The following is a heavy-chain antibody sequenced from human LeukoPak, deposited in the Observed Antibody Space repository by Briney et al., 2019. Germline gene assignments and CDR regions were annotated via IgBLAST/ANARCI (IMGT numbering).Heavy chain of an antibody. J-gene: IGHJ3*02. V-gene: IGHV4-30-2*01. Sequence: SQTLSLTSAVSRGSTSSGGFSSNSIRQPPGKGLEWVGSNFHSGRNSYYPSLRSRVTMSVDRSKSQFCLKLSSVTAADTAVYYCARAAYYGSDREVFDIWGKGTMVTVSS. CDR3: ARAAYYGSDREVFDI. D-gene: IGHD3-10*01. CDR1: RGSTSSGGFS. CDR2: NFHSGRN.